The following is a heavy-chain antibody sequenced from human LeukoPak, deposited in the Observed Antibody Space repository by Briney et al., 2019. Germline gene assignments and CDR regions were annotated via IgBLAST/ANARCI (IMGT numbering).Heavy chain of an antibody. V-gene: IGHV1-18*01. Sequence: GASVKVSCKASGYTFTSYGISWVRQAPGQGLEWMGWISAYNGNTNYAQKLQGRVTMTTDTSTSTAYMELRSLRSDDTAVYYCARAECYYDSSGLINSWGQGTLVTVSS. CDR2: ISAYNGNT. J-gene: IGHJ4*02. CDR3: ARAECYYDSSGLINS. CDR1: GYTFTSYG. D-gene: IGHD3-22*01.